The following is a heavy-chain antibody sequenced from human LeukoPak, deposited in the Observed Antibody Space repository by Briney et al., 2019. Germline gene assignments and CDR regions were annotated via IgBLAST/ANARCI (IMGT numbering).Heavy chain of an antibody. D-gene: IGHD2-2*01. CDR3: ARDVVVAAASGSYYYGMDV. CDR2: INQDGSEK. J-gene: IGHJ6*02. Sequence: PGGSLRLSCAASGFTFSTYWMSWVRQAPGKGLEWVANINQDGSEKYYVDSVKGRFTISRDNAKNSLYLQMNSLRAKDTAVYYCARDVVVAAASGSYYYGMDVWGQGTTVTVSS. CDR1: GFTFSTYW. V-gene: IGHV3-7*01.